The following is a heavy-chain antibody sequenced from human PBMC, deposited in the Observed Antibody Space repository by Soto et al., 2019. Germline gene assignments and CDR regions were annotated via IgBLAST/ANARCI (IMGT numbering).Heavy chain of an antibody. CDR1: GFSFTTYA. D-gene: IGHD3-10*01. V-gene: IGHV3-64*02. J-gene: IGHJ4*02. CDR2: ISTDGGGR. Sequence: GGSLRLSCAASGFSFTTYAMHWVHQAPGKGLQYVAAISTDGGGRYYTDSVKGRFIISRDNSKSTLYLQMGSLRGEDMAVYYCARYGSGSAYDHWGQGALVTVSS. CDR3: ARYGSGSAYDH.